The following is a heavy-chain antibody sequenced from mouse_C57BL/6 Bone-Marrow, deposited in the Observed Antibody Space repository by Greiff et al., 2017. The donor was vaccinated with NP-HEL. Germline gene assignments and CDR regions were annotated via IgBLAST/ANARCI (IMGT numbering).Heavy chain of an antibody. J-gene: IGHJ2*01. D-gene: IGHD4-1*01. CDR3: ARCWALFDY. Sequence: DVKLVESEGGLVQPGSSMKLSCTASGFTFSDYYMAWVRQVPEKGLEWVANINYDGSSTYYLDSLKSRFIISRDNAKNILYLQMSSLKSEDTATYYCARCWALFDYWGQGTTLTVSS. CDR2: INYDGSST. V-gene: IGHV5-16*01. CDR1: GFTFSDYY.